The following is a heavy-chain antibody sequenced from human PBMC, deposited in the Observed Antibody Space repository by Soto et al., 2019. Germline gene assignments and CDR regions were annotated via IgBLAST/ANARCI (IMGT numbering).Heavy chain of an antibody. CDR3: AHLATHSWDFSSGSISSSFDY. V-gene: IGHV2-5*01. Sequence: SGPTLVNPTQTLTLTCTFSGFSLSTSGVGVGWIRQPPGKALEWLALIYWNDDKRYSPSLRSRLTITKDTSKNQVFLTMTSMGSEDTATYYSAHLATHSWDFSSGSISSSFDYCRQRPLVTVSS. D-gene: IGHD3-3*01. CDR2: IYWNDDK. J-gene: IGHJ4*02. CDR1: GFSLSTSGVG.